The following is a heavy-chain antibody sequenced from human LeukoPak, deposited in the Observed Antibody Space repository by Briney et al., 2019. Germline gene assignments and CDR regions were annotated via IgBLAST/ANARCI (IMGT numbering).Heavy chain of an antibody. D-gene: IGHD2-8*01. J-gene: IGHJ4*02. CDR3: ARDTVNGPFVISLDY. CDR2: IWYDGSNK. Sequence: TGGSLRLSCAASGFTFSSYGMHWVRQAPGKGLEWVAVIWYDGSNKYYADSVKGRFTISRDNSKNTLYLQMNSLRAEDTAVYYCARDTVNGPFVISLDYWGQGALVTVSS. V-gene: IGHV3-33*01. CDR1: GFTFSSYG.